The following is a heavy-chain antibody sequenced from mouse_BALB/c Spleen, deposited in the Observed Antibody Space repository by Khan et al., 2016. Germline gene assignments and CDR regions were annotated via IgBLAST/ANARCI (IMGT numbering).Heavy chain of an antibody. CDR1: GYPFTGYY. Sequence: LVKTGASVKISCKASGYPFTGYYMHWVRQSHGKSLEWIGYISCYNGATSYNQKFKDKAKLTVDTSSRTAYMQFNSQTPEDSAVTYFARPLFVFVGGYFFAYWVQGTPLTVSS. D-gene: IGHD3-1*01. CDR3: ARPLFVFVGGYFFAY. V-gene: IGHV1S34*01. J-gene: IGHJ2*01. CDR2: ISCYNGAT.